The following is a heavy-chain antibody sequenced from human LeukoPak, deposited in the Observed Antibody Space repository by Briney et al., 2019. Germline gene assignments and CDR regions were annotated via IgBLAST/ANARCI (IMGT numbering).Heavy chain of an antibody. Sequence: GGSLRLSCAASGFTFDDYAMHWVRQAPGKGLEWVSLISWDDGSTYYADSVKGRFTISRDNSKNSLYLQMNSLRAEDTALYYCAKDLTGTTGYYFDYWGQGTLVTVSS. CDR1: GFTFDDYA. V-gene: IGHV3-43D*03. CDR3: AKDLTGTTGYYFDY. D-gene: IGHD1-20*01. J-gene: IGHJ4*02. CDR2: ISWDDGST.